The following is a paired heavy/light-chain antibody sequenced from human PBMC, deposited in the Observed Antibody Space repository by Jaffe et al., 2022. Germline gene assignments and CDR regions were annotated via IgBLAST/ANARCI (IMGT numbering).Heavy chain of an antibody. J-gene: IGHJ3*02. V-gene: IGHV4-30-2*01. CDR3: ARAFLNGEPRGDAFDI. CDR1: GGSISSGGYS. D-gene: IGHD4-17*01. CDR2: IYHSGST. Sequence: QLQLQESGSGLVKPSQTLSLTCAVSGGSISSGGYSWSWIRQPPGKGLEWIGYIYHSGSTYYNPSLKSRVTISVDRSKNQFSLKLSSVTAADTAVYYCARAFLNGEPRGDAFDIWGQGTMVTVSS.
Light chain of an antibody. J-gene: IGLJ1*01. V-gene: IGLV3-19*01. CDR2: GKN. Sequence: SSELTQDPAVSVALGQTVRITCQGDSLRSYYASWYQQKPGQAPVLVIYGKNNRPSGIPDRFSGSSSGNTASLTITGAQAEDEADYYCNSRDSSGNYYVFGTGTKVTVL. CDR1: SLRSYY. CDR3: NSRDSSGNYYV.